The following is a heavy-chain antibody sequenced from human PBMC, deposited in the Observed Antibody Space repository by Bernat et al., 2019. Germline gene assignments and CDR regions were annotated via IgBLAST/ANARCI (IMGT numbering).Heavy chain of an antibody. V-gene: IGHV3-13*01. CDR1: GLTFSSYD. CDR2: IGTAGDT. D-gene: IGHD4-17*01. J-gene: IGHJ4*02. Sequence: EVQLVESGGGLVQPGGSLRLPCAASGLTFSSYDMHWVRQATGKGLEWVSAIGTAGDTYYPGSVQGRFTISRENAKNSLYLQMNSLRAGDTAVYYCARAGGDYEGFDYLGQGTLVTVSS. CDR3: ARAGGDYEGFDY.